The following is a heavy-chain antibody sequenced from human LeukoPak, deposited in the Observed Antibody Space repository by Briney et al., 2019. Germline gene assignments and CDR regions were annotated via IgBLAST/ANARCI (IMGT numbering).Heavy chain of an antibody. Sequence: SETLSLTCTVSGGSISSGSYYWSWIRQPAGEGLEWIGRIHTSGSTSYNPSLMSRVTISVDTSKNQFSLKLSSVTAADTAVYYCARSGLSDFDYWGQGTLVTVSS. CDR2: IHTSGST. CDR1: GGSISSGSYY. D-gene: IGHD2-15*01. V-gene: IGHV4-61*02. J-gene: IGHJ4*02. CDR3: ARSGLSDFDY.